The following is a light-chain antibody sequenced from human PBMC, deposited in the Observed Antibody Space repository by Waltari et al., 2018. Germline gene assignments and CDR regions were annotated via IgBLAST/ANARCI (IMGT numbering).Light chain of an antibody. J-gene: IGLJ3*02. CDR2: EHN. CDR3: QSYDISNHWV. CDR1: RGSIASTY. V-gene: IGLV6-57*03. Sequence: NFMLTQPHSVSESPGKTVTISCTRSRGSIASTYVQWSQQRPGSAPTTVIYEHNQRPSGVPDRFSGSIDSSSNSASLTISGLKTEDEADYYCQSYDISNHWVFGGGTKLTVL.